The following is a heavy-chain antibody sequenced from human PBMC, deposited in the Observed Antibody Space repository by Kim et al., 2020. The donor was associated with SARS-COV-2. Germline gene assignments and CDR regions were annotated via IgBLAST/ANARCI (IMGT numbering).Heavy chain of an antibody. Sequence: SETLSLTCTVSGGSISSYYWSWIRQPPGKGLEWIGYIYYSGSTNYNPSLKSRVTISVDTSKNQFSLKLSSVTAADTAVYYCARGVGATNFDYWGQGTLVTVSS. D-gene: IGHD1-26*01. CDR1: GGSISSYY. J-gene: IGHJ4*02. V-gene: IGHV4-59*13. CDR2: IYYSGST. CDR3: ARGVGATNFDY.